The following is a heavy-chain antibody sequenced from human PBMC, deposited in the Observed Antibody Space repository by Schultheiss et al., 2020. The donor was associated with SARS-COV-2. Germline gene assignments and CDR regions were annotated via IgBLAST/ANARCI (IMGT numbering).Heavy chain of an antibody. V-gene: IGHV3-48*02. D-gene: IGHD3-10*01. CDR1: GFTFSSYS. J-gene: IGHJ4*02. CDR3: ARVQGSYYYGSGGIDY. Sequence: GESLKISCAASGFTFSSYSMNWVRQAPGKGLEWVSYISSSSSTIYYADSVKGRFTISRDNAKNSLYLQMNSLRDEDTAVYYCARVQGSYYYGSGGIDYWGQGTLVTVSS. CDR2: ISSSSSTI.